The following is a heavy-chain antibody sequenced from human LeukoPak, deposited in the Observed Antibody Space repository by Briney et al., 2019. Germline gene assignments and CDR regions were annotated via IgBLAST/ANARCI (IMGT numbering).Heavy chain of an antibody. CDR1: GGSISSGTYY. CDR3: ARDMTSHFYGMDV. Sequence: SETLSLTCTVSGGSISSGTYYWGWIRQPPGKGLEWIGSLYYSGSTYYSPSLKGRVTMSVDTSKNQFSLKLTSVPAADTAVYYCARDMTSHFYGMDVWGQGTTVTVSS. CDR2: LYYSGST. D-gene: IGHD2/OR15-2a*01. J-gene: IGHJ6*02. V-gene: IGHV4-39*01.